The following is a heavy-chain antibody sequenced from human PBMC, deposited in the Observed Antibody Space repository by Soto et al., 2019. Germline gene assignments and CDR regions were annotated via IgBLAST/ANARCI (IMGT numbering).Heavy chain of an antibody. CDR3: ATANGDPGCFDP. Sequence: HVQLVESGGGLVKPGGSLRLSCVASGFSFSDYCMSWIRQAPGKGLEWVSYISIINSYTKYSDSVKGRFTISRDNANNSLYLQMNSLRADVTAVYYCATANGDPGCFDPWGQGTLVTVSS. V-gene: IGHV3-11*06. CDR2: ISIINSYT. J-gene: IGHJ5*02. D-gene: IGHD4-17*01. CDR1: GFSFSDYC.